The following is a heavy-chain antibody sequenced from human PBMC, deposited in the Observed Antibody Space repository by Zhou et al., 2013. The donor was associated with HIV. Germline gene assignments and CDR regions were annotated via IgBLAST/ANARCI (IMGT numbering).Heavy chain of an antibody. CDR3: ASGGFRENYYYYMDR. V-gene: IGHV1-69*04. CDR1: GYTFSSYV. D-gene: IGHD3-10*01. J-gene: IGHJ6*03. CDR2: IVPLLGIT. Sequence: QVQLVQSGSEVKKPGASVKVSCKASGYTFSSYVLNWVRQAPGQGLEWMGRIVPLLGITNYPQRFQDRVTITADKSTSTAYMELSSLRSEDTAVYYCASGGFRENYYYYMDRLGQRDHGHRLL.